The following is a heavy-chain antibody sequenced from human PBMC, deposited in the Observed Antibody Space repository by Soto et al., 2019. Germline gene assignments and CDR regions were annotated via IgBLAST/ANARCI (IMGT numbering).Heavy chain of an antibody. V-gene: IGHV1-24*01. J-gene: IGHJ5*02. Sequence: ASVKVSCKASGYTLTELSMHWVRQAPGKGLEWMGGFDPEDGETIYAQKFQGRVTMTEDTSTDTAYMELSGLRSEDTAVYYCATDGGGARQGGWFDPWGQGTLVTVSS. CDR3: ATDGGGARQGGWFDP. CDR1: GYTLTELS. D-gene: IGHD6-6*01. CDR2: FDPEDGET.